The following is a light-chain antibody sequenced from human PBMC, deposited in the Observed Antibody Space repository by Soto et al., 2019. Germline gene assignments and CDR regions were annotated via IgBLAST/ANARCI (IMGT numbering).Light chain of an antibody. J-gene: IGKJ1*01. V-gene: IGKV1-5*01. CDR2: DAS. CDR1: QSISRG. CDR3: QHYSSVWA. Sequence: DIQMTQSPSTLSSSVGDRVTITCRASQSISRGLAWYQQKPGKAPNLLIYDASTLESRVPSRFSGSGSGTEFTLTISCLHPDDFATYYCQHYSSVWAFGQGTKVDIK.